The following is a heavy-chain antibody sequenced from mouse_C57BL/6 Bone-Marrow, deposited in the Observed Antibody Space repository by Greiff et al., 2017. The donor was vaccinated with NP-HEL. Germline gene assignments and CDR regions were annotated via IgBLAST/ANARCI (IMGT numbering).Heavy chain of an antibody. CDR2: IDPSDSYT. D-gene: IGHD2-1*01. CDR3: AIYYGNYGDWAMDD. V-gene: IGHV1-69*01. CDR1: GYTFTSYW. Sequence: QVQLQQPGAELVMPGASVKLSCKASGYTFTSYWMHWVKQRPGQGLEWIGEIDPSDSYTNYNQKFKGKSTLTVDKSSSTAYMQLSSLTSEDSAVYYCAIYYGNYGDWAMDDWGQGTSVTVSS. J-gene: IGHJ4*01.